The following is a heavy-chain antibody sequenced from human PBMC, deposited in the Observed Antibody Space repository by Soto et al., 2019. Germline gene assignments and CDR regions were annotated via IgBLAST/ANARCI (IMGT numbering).Heavy chain of an antibody. CDR2: ISAYTGKT. Sequence: ASVKVSCKTSGFTFTRSAVQWVRQARGQRLEWMGWISAYTGKTNYAQKLQGRVTMTTDTSTSTAYMEVRSLRSDDTAVYYCARDLDSGSYYFDYWGQGTLVTVSS. J-gene: IGHJ4*02. V-gene: IGHV1-18*01. CDR3: ARDLDSGSYYFDY. CDR1: GFTFTRSA. D-gene: IGHD1-26*01.